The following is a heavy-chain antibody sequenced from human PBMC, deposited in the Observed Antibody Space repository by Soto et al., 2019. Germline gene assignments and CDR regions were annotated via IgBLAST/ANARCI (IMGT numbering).Heavy chain of an antibody. Sequence: PSETLSLTCTVSGGSISSYYWSWIRQPPGKGLEWIGYTYYSGSTNYNPSLKSRVTISVDTSKNQFSLKLSSVTAADTAVYYCARGRLNDILTGLSGYYYMDVWGKGTTVTVSS. V-gene: IGHV4-59*01. CDR1: GGSISSYY. J-gene: IGHJ6*03. CDR2: TYYSGST. D-gene: IGHD3-9*01. CDR3: ARGRLNDILTGLSGYYYMDV.